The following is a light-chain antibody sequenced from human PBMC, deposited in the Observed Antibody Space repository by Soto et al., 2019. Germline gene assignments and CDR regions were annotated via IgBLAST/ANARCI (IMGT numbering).Light chain of an antibody. V-gene: IGLV2-14*01. CDR3: SSFTSSSTLYV. CDR1: SSDVGGYNY. CDR2: EVS. J-gene: IGLJ1*01. Sequence: QSALTQPASVSGSPGQSITISCTGTSSDVGGYNYVSWYQQHPGKAPKLMIYEVSNRPSGVSNRFSGSKSGNTASLTISGLQPEDEADYYCSSFTSSSTLYVFGTGTKVT.